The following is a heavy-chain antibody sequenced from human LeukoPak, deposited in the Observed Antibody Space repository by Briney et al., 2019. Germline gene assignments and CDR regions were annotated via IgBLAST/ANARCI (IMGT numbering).Heavy chain of an antibody. CDR3: AGRVSHTYVWGSYRYLDY. D-gene: IGHD3-16*02. V-gene: IGHV3-48*03. J-gene: IGHJ4*02. Sequence: GGSLRLSCAASGFIFSSYEMNWVRQAPGKGLEWVSYISSSGSTIYYADSVKGRFTISRDNAKNSLYLQMNSLRAEDTAVFYCAGRVSHTYVWGSYRYLDYWGQGTLVTVSS. CDR2: ISSSGSTI. CDR1: GFIFSSYE.